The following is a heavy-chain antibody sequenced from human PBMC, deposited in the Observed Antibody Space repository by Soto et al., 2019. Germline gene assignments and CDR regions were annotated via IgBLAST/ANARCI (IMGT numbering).Heavy chain of an antibody. CDR1: GFSLSNARMG. J-gene: IGHJ6*02. V-gene: IGHV2-26*01. Sequence: QVTLKESGPVLVKPTETLTLTCTVPGFSLSNARMGVSWIRQPPGKALEWLAHIFSNDEKSYSTSLKSRLTISNDTSKSQVVLTRTNTDPVDTATYYCARTYSSSWYPPYYYYGMDVWGQGTTVTVSS. CDR2: IFSNDEK. D-gene: IGHD6-13*01. CDR3: ARTYSSSWYPPYYYYGMDV.